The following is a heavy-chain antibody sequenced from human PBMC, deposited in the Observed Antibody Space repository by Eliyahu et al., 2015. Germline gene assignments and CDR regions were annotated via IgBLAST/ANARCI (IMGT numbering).Heavy chain of an antibody. V-gene: IGHV5-10-1*03. J-gene: IGHJ2*01. D-gene: IGHD1-26*01. CDR2: IDPSDSHI. Sequence: EVQLVQSGAEVKKPGESLKISCKGSGYDFTTSLIRWVRHXPXKGLEWLGNIDPSDSHIDYSPSFQGHVTISVDKSITTAYLQWSSLKDSDTAMYYCARLVGATAGWAWYFDLWGRGTLVTVSS. CDR3: ARLVGATAGWAWYFDL. CDR1: GYDFTTSL.